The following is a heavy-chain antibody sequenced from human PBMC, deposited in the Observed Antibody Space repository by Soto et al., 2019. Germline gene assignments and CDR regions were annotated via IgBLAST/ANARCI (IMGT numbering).Heavy chain of an antibody. D-gene: IGHD3-3*01. Sequence: QVQLVQSGAEVKKPGSSVKVSCKASGGTFSSYAISWVRQAPGQGLEWMGGIIPIFGTANYAQKFQGRVTITADESTSTAYRELSSLRSEDRPLYYCARRSRYYAFWSRPGAGVCDIWGQGTTVTVSS. CDR3: ARRSRYYAFWSRPGAGVCDI. V-gene: IGHV1-69*01. J-gene: IGHJ3*02. CDR1: GGTFSSYA. CDR2: IIPIFGTA.